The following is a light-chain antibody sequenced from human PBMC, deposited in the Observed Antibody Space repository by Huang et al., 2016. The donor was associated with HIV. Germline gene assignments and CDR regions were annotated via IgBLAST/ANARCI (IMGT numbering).Light chain of an antibody. V-gene: IGKV3D-15*01. CDR3: QHYNNWPPWT. J-gene: IGKJ1*01. Sequence: IVLTQSPVTLSVSPGERATLSCRASAGVSNSVAWYQQRPGQTPRLLIHGASTRHTGVPAKFSGRGSGTEFTLTITNLQPEDSAVYYCQHYNNWPPWTFGPGTQVEI. CDR2: GAS. CDR1: AGVSNS.